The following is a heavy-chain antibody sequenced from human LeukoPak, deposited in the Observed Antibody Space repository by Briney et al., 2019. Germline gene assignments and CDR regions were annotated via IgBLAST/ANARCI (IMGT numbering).Heavy chain of an antibody. V-gene: IGHV4-39*07. CDR2: IYYSGST. CDR1: GGSISSSSYY. CDR3: GVVPAAIGGWFDP. Sequence: NPSETLSLTCTVSGGSISSSSYYWGWIRQPPGKGLEWIGSIYYSGSTYYNPSLKSRVTISVDTSKNQFSLKLSSVTAADTAVYYCGVVPAAIGGWFDPWGQGTLVTVSS. J-gene: IGHJ5*02. D-gene: IGHD2-2*01.